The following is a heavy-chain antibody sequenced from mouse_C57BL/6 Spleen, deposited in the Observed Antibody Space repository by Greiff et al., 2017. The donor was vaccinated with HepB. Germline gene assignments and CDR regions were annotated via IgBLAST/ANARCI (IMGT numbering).Heavy chain of an antibody. CDR1: GYTFTDYY. J-gene: IGHJ4*01. D-gene: IGHD2-5*01. V-gene: IGHV1-76*01. CDR3: AKSLYSNYRGYAMDY. CDR2: IYPGSGNT. Sequence: VKLMESGAELVRPGASVKLSCKASGYTFTDYYINWVKQRPGQGLEWIARIYPGSGNTYYNEKFKGKATLTAEKSSSTAYMQLSSLTSEDSAVYFCAKSLYSNYRGYAMDYWGQGTSVTVSS.